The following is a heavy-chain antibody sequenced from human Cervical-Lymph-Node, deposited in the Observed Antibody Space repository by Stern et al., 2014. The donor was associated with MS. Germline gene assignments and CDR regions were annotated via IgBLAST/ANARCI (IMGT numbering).Heavy chain of an antibody. CDR2: INPSGGST. J-gene: IGHJ4*02. V-gene: IGHV1-46*01. CDR1: GYTFTSYY. CDR3: ARDRLGSGWQYYFDY. D-gene: IGHD6-19*01. Sequence: QVQLVQSGAEVKKPGASVKVSCKASGYTFTSYYMHWVRQAPGQGLEWMGIINPSGGSTSYAQKFQGRVTMTRDTSTSTVYMELSSLRSEDTAVYYCARDRLGSGWQYYFDYWGQGTLVTVSS.